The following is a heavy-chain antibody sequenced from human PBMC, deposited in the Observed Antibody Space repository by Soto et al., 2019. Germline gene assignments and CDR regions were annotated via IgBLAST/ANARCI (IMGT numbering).Heavy chain of an antibody. Sequence: QMPLVQSGPEVKKPGTSVKVSCKASGFTLTSADVQCVRQTRGQRLEWIGWIVGGSGSTNYAQQFQGRLAITRDMSTSTVYMELSSLRSEDTAVYYCAADWSNRPFDFWGQGTLVTVSS. D-gene: IGHD3-3*01. CDR2: IVGGSGST. CDR1: GFTLTSAD. CDR3: AADWSNRPFDF. V-gene: IGHV1-58*01. J-gene: IGHJ4*02.